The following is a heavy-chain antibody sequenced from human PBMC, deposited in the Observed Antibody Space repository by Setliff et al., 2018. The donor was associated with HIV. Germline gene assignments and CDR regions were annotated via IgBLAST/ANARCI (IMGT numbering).Heavy chain of an antibody. J-gene: IGHJ6*03. CDR3: ARGGEYYSDSGGIYYYMDV. V-gene: IGHV3-20*04. D-gene: IGHD3-22*01. CDR1: GFTFDDYG. Sequence: PGGSLRLSCEASGFTFDDYGMNWVRQAPGKGLGWVSGINWNGRSTGDADFVKGRFTISRDNAKNSLYLQMNSLGAEDTALYYCARGGEYYSDSGGIYYYMDVWGKGTTVTVSS. CDR2: INWNGRST.